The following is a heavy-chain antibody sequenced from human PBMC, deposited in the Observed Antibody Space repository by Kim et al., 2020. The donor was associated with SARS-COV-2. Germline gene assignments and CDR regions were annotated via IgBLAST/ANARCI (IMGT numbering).Heavy chain of an antibody. CDR3: AKFLPRAAKAFDY. CDR2: IGSTGGNT. Sequence: GGSLRLSCAASGFTFSNYGMGWVRQAPGKGLEWVSTIGSTGGNTYYADSVKGRFTVSRDNSENTLYLQMNRLRADDTAIYYCAKFLPRAAKAFDYWGQGVLVTVSS. D-gene: IGHD3-10*01. V-gene: IGHV3-23*01. CDR1: GFTFSNYG. J-gene: IGHJ4*02.